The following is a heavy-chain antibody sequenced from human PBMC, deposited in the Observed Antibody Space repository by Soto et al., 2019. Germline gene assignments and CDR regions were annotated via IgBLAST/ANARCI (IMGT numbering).Heavy chain of an antibody. V-gene: IGHV5-51*01. Sequence: GESLKISCKGSGYSFTSYWIGWVRQMPGKGLEWMGIIYPGDSDTRYSPSFQGQVTISRDNSKNTLYLQMNSLRAEDTAVYHCAKDRAMIVRPYGMDVWGQGTTVTV. J-gene: IGHJ6*02. D-gene: IGHD3-22*01. CDR1: GYSFTSYW. CDR3: AKDRAMIVRPYGMDV. CDR2: IYPGDSDT.